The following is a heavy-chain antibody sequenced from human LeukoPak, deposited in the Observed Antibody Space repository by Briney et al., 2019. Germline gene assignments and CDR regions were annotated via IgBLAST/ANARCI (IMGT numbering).Heavy chain of an antibody. J-gene: IGHJ6*03. CDR3: AKEGAIRPDYSYYMDV. D-gene: IGHD5-12*01. Sequence: GGSLRLSCAASGFTFSSYAMSWVRQAPGKGLEWVSAISGSGGSTYYADSVKGRFTISRDNSKNTLYLQMNSLRAEDTAVYYCAKEGAIRPDYSYYMDVWGKGTTVTVSS. CDR1: GFTFSSYA. V-gene: IGHV3-23*01. CDR2: ISGSGGST.